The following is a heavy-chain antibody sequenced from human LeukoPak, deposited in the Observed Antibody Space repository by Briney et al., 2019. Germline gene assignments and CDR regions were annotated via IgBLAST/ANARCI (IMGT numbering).Heavy chain of an antibody. D-gene: IGHD6-13*01. CDR1: GYTLTELS. J-gene: IGHJ4*02. Sequence: VASVKVSCKVSGYTLTELSMHWVRQAPGKGLEWMGGFDPEDGETIYAQKFQGRVTMTEDTSTDTAYMELSGLRSEDTAVHYCATQIDYSSSWYYFDYWGQGTLVTVSS. V-gene: IGHV1-24*01. CDR2: FDPEDGET. CDR3: ATQIDYSSSWYYFDY.